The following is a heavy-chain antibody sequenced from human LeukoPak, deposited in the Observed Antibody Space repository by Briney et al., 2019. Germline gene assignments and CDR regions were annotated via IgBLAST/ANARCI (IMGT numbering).Heavy chain of an antibody. Sequence: SETLSLTCAVYGGSFSGYYWSWIRQPPGKGLEWIGEINHSGSTNYNPSLKSRVTISVDTSKNQFSLKLSSVTAADTAVYYCARYQYDSGRMFDCWGQGTLVTVSS. J-gene: IGHJ4*02. CDR2: INHSGST. V-gene: IGHV4-34*01. D-gene: IGHD6-19*01. CDR1: GGSFSGYY. CDR3: ARYQYDSGRMFDC.